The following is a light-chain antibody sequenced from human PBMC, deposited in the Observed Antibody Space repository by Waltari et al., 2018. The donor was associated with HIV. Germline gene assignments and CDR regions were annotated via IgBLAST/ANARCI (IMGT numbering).Light chain of an antibody. V-gene: IGLV2-14*01. CDR1: SYEFDLHNF. Sequence: SALTQPASVSGSPGQSVTISCTGTSYEFDLHNFLSWYQQHPGKPPQLIIVGVNSRPSGISSRFSASKSGDTASLTISGLQSGDEADYYCTTYTAKDSLLIGSGTKLTVL. CDR3: TTYTAKDSLL. J-gene: IGLJ2*01. CDR2: GVN.